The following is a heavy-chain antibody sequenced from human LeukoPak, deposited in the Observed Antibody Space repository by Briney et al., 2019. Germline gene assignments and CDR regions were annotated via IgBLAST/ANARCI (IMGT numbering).Heavy chain of an antibody. CDR2: INPSGGST. V-gene: IGHV1-46*01. Sequence: ASVKVPCKASGYTFTSYYMHWVRQAPGQGLEWMGIINPSGGSTSYAQKFQGRVTMTRDMSTSTVYMELSSLRSEDTAVYYCARDPVRDYYDSSGYSLDYWGQGTLVTVSS. CDR1: GYTFTSYY. J-gene: IGHJ4*02. CDR3: ARDPVRDYYDSSGYSLDY. D-gene: IGHD3-22*01.